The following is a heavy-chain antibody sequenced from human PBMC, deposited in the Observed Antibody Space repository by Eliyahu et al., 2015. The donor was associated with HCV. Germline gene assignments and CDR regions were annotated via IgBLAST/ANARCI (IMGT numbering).Heavy chain of an antibody. CDR2: ISSSSSYI. J-gene: IGHJ2*01. D-gene: IGHD3-10*01. CDR3: ARASMVRGVTHWYFDL. CDR1: GFXFSXYS. V-gene: IGHV3-21*01. Sequence: EVQLVESGGGLVKPGGSLRLSCAASGFXFSXYSMNXVRQAPGKGLEWVSSISSSSSYIYYADSVKGRFTISRDNAKNSLYLQMNSLRAEDTAVYYCARASMVRGVTHWYFDLWGRGTLVTVSS.